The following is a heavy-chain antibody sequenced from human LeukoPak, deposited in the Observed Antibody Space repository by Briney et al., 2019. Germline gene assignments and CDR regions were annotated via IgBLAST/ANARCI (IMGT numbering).Heavy chain of an antibody. CDR3: ARSRVMLAIRGFDP. J-gene: IGHJ5*02. CDR1: GFTSSSYA. V-gene: IGHV3-30*04. CDR2: ISYDGSSK. Sequence: GRSLRLSCAASGFTSSSYAMHWFRQAPGKGLEWVAVISYDGSSKYYADSLKGRFTISRDSSKNTLYLQMNSLRAEDTAVYCARSRVMLAIRGFDPWGQGTLVTVSS. D-gene: IGHD2-8*01.